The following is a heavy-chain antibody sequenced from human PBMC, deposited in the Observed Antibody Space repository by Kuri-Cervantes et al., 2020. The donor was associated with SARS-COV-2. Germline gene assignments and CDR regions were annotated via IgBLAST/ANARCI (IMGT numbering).Heavy chain of an antibody. J-gene: IGHJ4*02. CDR3: AREVDTGIFDY. V-gene: IGHV1-18*01. CDR1: GYTFTSYG. CDR2: ISAYNGNT. D-gene: IGHD5-18*01. Sequence: ASVKVSCKASGYTFTSYGISWVRQAPGQGLEWMGSISAYNGNTNYAQKLQGRVTMTSDTPISTAYMELTSLTSDDTGVYYCAREVDTGIFDYWGQGTVVTVSS.